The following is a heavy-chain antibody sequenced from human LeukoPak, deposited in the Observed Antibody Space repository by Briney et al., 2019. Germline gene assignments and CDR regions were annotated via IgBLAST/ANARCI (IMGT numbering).Heavy chain of an antibody. D-gene: IGHD2-2*01. CDR3: AKDMERYCSSTSCPLYFDY. Sequence: GGSLRLSCAASGVTFSSYGMHWVRQAPGKGLEWVAVISYDGTNKYYADSVKGRFTISRDNSKNTLYLQMNSLRAEDTAVYYCAKDMERYCSSTSCPLYFDYWGQGTLVTVSS. CDR1: GVTFSSYG. CDR2: ISYDGTNK. J-gene: IGHJ4*02. V-gene: IGHV3-30*18.